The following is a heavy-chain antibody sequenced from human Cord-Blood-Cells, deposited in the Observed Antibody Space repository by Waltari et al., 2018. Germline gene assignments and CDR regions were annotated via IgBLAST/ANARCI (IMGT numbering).Heavy chain of an antibody. D-gene: IGHD7-27*01. V-gene: IGHV3-73*02. CDR3: TRHGTNWGYY. CDR2: IRSKANSYAT. J-gene: IGHJ4*02. CDR1: GFTFSGAA. Sequence: EVQLVESGGGLVQPGGSLNLSCAASGFTFSGAAMHWVPQASGKGLEWVGRIRSKANSYATAYAASVKGRFTISRDDSKNTAYLQMNSLKTEDTAVYYCTRHGTNWGYYWGQGTLVTVSS.